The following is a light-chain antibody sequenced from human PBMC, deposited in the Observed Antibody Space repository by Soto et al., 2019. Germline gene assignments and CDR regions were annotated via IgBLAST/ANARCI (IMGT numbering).Light chain of an antibody. CDR2: EDN. Sequence: NFMLTQPHSVSESPGKTVIISCTRSSGNIASNYVQWYQQRPGSSPTTVIYEDNQRPSGVPDRFSGSIDSSSNSASLTISGLKTEDEADYYCQSYDSSLWVFGGGTKLTVL. CDR1: SGNIASNY. CDR3: QSYDSSLWV. J-gene: IGLJ3*02. V-gene: IGLV6-57*01.